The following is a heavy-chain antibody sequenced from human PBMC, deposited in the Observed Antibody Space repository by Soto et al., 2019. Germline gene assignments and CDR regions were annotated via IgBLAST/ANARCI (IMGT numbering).Heavy chain of an antibody. D-gene: IGHD6-13*01. CDR1: RFTFSSYA. CDR2: IDYDGSNK. J-gene: IGHJ4*02. V-gene: IGHV3-33*01. CDR3: ARPTCAIATAGPVDY. Sequence: QVQLVESGGGVVQPGRSLRLSCAASRFTFSSYAMHWVRQAPGKGLEWVAIIDYDGSNKYYADSVKGRYTISRNNSKNTLYLQMNSLRAEDTAVYYCARPTCAIATAGPVDYWGQGTLVTVSS.